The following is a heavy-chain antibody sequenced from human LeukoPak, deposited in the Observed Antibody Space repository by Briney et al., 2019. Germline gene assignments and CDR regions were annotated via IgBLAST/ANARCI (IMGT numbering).Heavy chain of an antibody. V-gene: IGHV4-30-4*08. J-gene: IGHJ4*02. CDR2: IYYSGST. CDR3: AREVITISGVVTGLDY. D-gene: IGHD3-3*01. Sequence: SQTLSLTCTVSGGSISSGDYYWSWIRQPPGKGLEWIGYIYYSGSTYYNPSLKSRVTISVDTSKNQFSLKLSSVTAADTAVYYCAREVITISGVVTGLDYWGQGTLVTVSS. CDR1: GGSISSGDYY.